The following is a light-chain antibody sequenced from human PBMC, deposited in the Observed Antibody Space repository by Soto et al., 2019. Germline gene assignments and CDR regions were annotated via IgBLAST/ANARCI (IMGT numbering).Light chain of an antibody. CDR3: QVWDSSSDQGV. J-gene: IGLJ1*01. Sequence: SYELTQPPSVSVAPGKTARITCGGNNIGSKSVHWYQQKPGQAPVLVIYYDSDRPSGIPERFSGSNSGNTATLTISRVEAGDEADYYSQVWDSSSDQGVFGTGTKLTVL. CDR2: YDS. V-gene: IGLV3-21*04. CDR1: NIGSKS.